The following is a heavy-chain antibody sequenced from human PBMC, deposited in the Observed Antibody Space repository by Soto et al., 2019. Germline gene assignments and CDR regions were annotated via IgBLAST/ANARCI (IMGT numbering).Heavy chain of an antibody. CDR2: VSHDGRNT. D-gene: IGHD6-19*01. CDR1: GFTFSDYA. V-gene: IGHV3-30*18. J-gene: IGHJ4*02. Sequence: VQLVESGGGVVQPGGSLRLSCAASGFTFSDYAMHWVRQAPGKGLEWVAVVSHDGRNTHYADSVKGRFTISRDSSKTTVSLEMTSLRAEDTAVYYCAKGGRQWLVTSDFNYWGQGALVTVSS. CDR3: AKGGRQWLVTSDFNY.